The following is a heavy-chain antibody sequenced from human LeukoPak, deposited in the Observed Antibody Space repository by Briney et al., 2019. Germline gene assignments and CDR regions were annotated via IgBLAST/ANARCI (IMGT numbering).Heavy chain of an antibody. Sequence: SGGSLRLSCAASGFTFSSYWMHWVRQAPGKGLVWVSRINTDGSSTSYADSVKGRFTISRDNAKNTLYLQMNSLRAEDTAVYYCARDPLIVVVPAALKRQNYFDYWGQGTLVTVSS. V-gene: IGHV3-74*01. CDR2: INTDGSST. D-gene: IGHD2-2*01. CDR3: ARDPLIVVVPAALKRQNYFDY. J-gene: IGHJ4*02. CDR1: GFTFSSYW.